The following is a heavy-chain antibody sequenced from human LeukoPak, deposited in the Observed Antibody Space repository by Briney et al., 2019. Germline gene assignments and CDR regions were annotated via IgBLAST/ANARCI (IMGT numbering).Heavy chain of an antibody. D-gene: IGHD5-18*01. CDR2: ISSNGGST. V-gene: IGHV3-64D*09. CDR3: VVSYLYVFDI. J-gene: IGHJ3*02. Sequence: GGSLRLSCSPSGFTFSTYAMHGVRQAPGKGLDYVSAISSNGGSTYYADSVKGRFTISRDNSKRTLYLQMSSLRAEDTAVYYCVVSYLYVFDIWGQGTMVTVSS. CDR1: GFTFSTYA.